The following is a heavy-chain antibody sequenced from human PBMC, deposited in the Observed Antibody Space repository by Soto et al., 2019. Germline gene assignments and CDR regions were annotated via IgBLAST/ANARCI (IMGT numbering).Heavy chain of an antibody. Sequence: GGSPRLSCAASGFTFSRYAMHWVRQAPDKGLEWVTFISSDGSNKDYADSVKGRFTISRDNSKNTLYLQMNSLRADDTAVYCCAIVLTANYYYYSLDVWGQETPVTVSS. CDR3: AIVLTANYYYYSLDV. J-gene: IGHJ6*02. CDR2: ISSDGSNK. CDR1: GFTFSRYA. V-gene: IGHV3-30-3*01.